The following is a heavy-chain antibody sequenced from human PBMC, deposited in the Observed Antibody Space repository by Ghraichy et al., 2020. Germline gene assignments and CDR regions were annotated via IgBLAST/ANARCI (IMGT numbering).Heavy chain of an antibody. V-gene: IGHV3-7*01. D-gene: IGHD6-13*01. CDR1: GVTFSNYW. Sequence: GGSLRLSCAASGVTFSNYWMTWVRQAPGKGLEWVTNIKRDGSEAHYVESVEGRFTISRDNAKSSLYLQMNSLRAEDAAVYYCTRDVSPYISTWFDAFDIWGQGTMVTVSS. CDR3: TRDVSPYISTWFDAFDI. J-gene: IGHJ3*02. CDR2: IKRDGSEA.